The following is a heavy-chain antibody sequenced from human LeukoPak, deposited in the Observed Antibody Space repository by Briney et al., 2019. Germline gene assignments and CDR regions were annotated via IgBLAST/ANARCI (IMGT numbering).Heavy chain of an antibody. CDR1: GFTCRNAW. CDR2: IKSKTDGGTT. CDR3: TNLGDYDPDALDI. V-gene: IGHV3-15*01. D-gene: IGHD4-17*01. Sequence: PGGSLRLPCAASGFTCRNAWMIWVRQAPGKGLEWVGRIKSKTDGGTTDYAAPVKGRFTISRDDSKNTLYLQMNSLKTEDTAVYYCTNLGDYDPDALDIWGQGTMVTVSS. J-gene: IGHJ3*02.